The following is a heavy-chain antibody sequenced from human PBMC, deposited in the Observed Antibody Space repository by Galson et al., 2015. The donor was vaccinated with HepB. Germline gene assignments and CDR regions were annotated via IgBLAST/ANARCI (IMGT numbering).Heavy chain of an antibody. J-gene: IGHJ3*02. D-gene: IGHD3-16*01. CDR2: ITGTGGST. CDR1: GFTFSNYA. Sequence: SLRLSCAASGFTFSNYAMSWVRQAPGKGLQWVSAITGTGGSTYNADSVKGRFTISRDNSKNTLYLQMNNLRAEDAAIYYCTRGHRGDEGFGIWGPGTMVIVSS. CDR3: TRGHRGDEGFGI. V-gene: IGHV3-23*01.